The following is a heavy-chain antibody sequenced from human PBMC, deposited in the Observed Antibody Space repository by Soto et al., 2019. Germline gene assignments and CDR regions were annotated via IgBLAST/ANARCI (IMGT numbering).Heavy chain of an antibody. CDR1: GGSISTGGYS. Sequence: SETLSLTCAVYGGSISTGGYSWSWIRQPPGKGLEWIGYIYLSASTYYNPSLKSRVAISVDRSTNQFSLTLTSVTAADTAVYYCARTLMIGYQMDGWGQGTTVTVSS. CDR3: ARTLMIGYQMDG. V-gene: IGHV4-30-2*01. CDR2: IYLSAST. J-gene: IGHJ6*01. D-gene: IGHD3-22*01.